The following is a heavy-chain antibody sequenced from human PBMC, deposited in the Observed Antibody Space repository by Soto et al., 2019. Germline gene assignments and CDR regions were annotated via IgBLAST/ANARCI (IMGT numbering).Heavy chain of an antibody. D-gene: IGHD5-18*01. CDR3: ARHSYGPMYNWFDP. V-gene: IGHV4-39*01. CDR1: GGSISSDNYY. Sequence: SETLSLTCAVSGGSISSDNYYWGWIRQPPGKGLEWIGSVFYSGSTYYNPSLRSRVTKSVDTSKNKFSLTLRSGTAADTAVYYCARHSYGPMYNWFDPWGQGVLVTVSS. J-gene: IGHJ5*02. CDR2: VFYSGST.